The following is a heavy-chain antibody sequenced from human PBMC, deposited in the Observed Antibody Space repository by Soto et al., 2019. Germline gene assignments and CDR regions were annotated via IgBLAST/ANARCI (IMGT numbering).Heavy chain of an antibody. CDR3: ARRWGPTFDF. CDR1: GGSISSYY. Sequence: QVQLQESGPGLVKPSETLSLTCTVSGGSISSYYWSWIRQPPGKGLEWIGYIFYSGSTNYNPSLKXRGTIAVDTSKNQFSLKLSSVTAAAAAVYFCARRWGPTFDFWGQGTLVTVSS. J-gene: IGHJ4*02. D-gene: IGHD1-26*01. V-gene: IGHV4-59*01. CDR2: IFYSGST.